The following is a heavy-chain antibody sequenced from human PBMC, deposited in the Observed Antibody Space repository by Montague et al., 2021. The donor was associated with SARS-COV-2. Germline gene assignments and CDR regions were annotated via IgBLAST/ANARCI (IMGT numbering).Heavy chain of an antibody. V-gene: IGHV6-1*01. CDR1: GDSVASDIAT. CDR2: TYYRSKWYN. J-gene: IGHJ4*02. D-gene: IGHD2-2*01. CDR3: ARIPVGSKYYFDF. Sequence: CAISGDSVASDIATWNWIRQSPSIGLEWLGRTYYRSKWYNDYAESVKGRITIDPDTSKHQFSLHLNSVTPEDTAVYYCARIPVGSKYYFDFWGQGTLVTVSS.